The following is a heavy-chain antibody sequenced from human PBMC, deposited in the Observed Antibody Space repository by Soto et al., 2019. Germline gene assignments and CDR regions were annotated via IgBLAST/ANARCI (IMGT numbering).Heavy chain of an antibody. CDR2: TYYSGAS. D-gene: IGHD5-18*01. J-gene: IGHJ6*02. Sequence: SETLSLTCTVSGGSISGGGYFWSWIRHHPVKGLEWIGYTYYSGASYNNPSLKSRVSISIDASKNHVSLTLNSVTVADTAVYYCAAHSTSGVFHYYDLDVWGQGTTVTVSS. V-gene: IGHV4-31*03. CDR3: AAHSTSGVFHYYDLDV. CDR1: GGSISGGGYF.